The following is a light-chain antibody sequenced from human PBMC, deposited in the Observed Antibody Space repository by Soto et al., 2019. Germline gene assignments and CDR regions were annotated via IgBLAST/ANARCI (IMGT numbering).Light chain of an antibody. V-gene: IGKV3-11*01. CDR3: QQRSNWPPFT. CDR2: DAS. J-gene: IGKJ3*01. Sequence: EIVLTQSPATLSLSPGERPTLSCRSSRSVSRYLAWYQQKPGQVPRLLIFDASSRATGIPARFSGSESGTEFTLTISSLEPEDFAVYYCQQRSNWPPFTFGPGTKVDIK. CDR1: RSVSRY.